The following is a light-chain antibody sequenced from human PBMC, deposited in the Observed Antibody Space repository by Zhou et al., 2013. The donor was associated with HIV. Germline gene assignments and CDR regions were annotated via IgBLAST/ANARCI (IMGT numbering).Light chain of an antibody. CDR3: QQYHDWPRT. CDR2: GTS. V-gene: IGKV3D-15*01. CDR1: QTIYTN. J-gene: IGKJ1*01. Sequence: EIVLAQSPATLSVSSGETAVLSCSASQTIYTNLAWYQHKSGQAPRLLLYGTSNRSAGVPLRFSGSGSGTAFTLTINSPQSEDSANYYCQQYHDWPRTFGHGTKVEIK.